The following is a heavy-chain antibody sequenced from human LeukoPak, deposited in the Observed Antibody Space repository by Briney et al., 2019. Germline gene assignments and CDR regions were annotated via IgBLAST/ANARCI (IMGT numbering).Heavy chain of an antibody. CDR1: GYTFTSYD. CDR3: ASALQLWIDY. V-gene: IGHV1-8*01. CDR2: MNPNSGNT. D-gene: IGHD5-18*01. Sequence: ASVKVSCKASGYTFTSYDINWVRQAAGQGLEWMGWMNPNSGNTGYAQKFQGRVTMTRDTSISTAYMELSRLRSDDTAVYYCASALQLWIDYWGQGTLVTVSS. J-gene: IGHJ4*02.